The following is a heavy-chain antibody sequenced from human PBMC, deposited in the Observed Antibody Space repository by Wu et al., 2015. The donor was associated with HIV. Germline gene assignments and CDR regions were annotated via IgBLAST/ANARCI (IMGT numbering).Heavy chain of an antibody. J-gene: IGHJ3*02. CDR3: ASSYLDAAADPGAFDI. Sequence: QVQLVQSGAEVKKPGASVKVSCKAPGYTFTSYGISWVRQAPGQGLEWMGWISAYNGNTNYAQKLQGRVTMTTDTSTSTAYMELRSLRSDDTAVYYCASSYLDAAADPGAFDIWGQGTMVTVSS. V-gene: IGHV1-18*01. CDR1: GYTFTSYG. CDR2: ISAYNGNT. D-gene: IGHD6-13*01.